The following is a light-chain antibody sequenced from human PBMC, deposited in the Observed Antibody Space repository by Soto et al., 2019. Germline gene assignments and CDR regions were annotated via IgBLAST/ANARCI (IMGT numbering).Light chain of an antibody. CDR2: EAS. Sequence: DIPMTQSPSTLSASVGDRVTITCRASQSISSWLAWYQQKPGKAPKLLIHEASRLESGVPSRFSGSESGTEFTLTISGLHPEDFATYYCQQYNNFPLTFGGGTRVEIK. J-gene: IGKJ4*01. CDR3: QQYNNFPLT. CDR1: QSISSW. V-gene: IGKV1-5*01.